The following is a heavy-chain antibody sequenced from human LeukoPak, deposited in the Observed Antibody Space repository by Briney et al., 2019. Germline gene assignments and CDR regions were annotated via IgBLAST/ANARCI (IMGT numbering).Heavy chain of an antibody. CDR1: GFTFSSYA. CDR2: ISGSGGST. D-gene: IGHD2-2*01. V-gene: IGHV3-23*01. CDR3: AGSNTSCLSCGFDY. J-gene: IGHJ4*02. Sequence: PGGSLRLSCAASGFTFSSYAMSWVRQAPGKGLEWVSAISGSGGSTYYADSVKGRFTISRDNSKSTLYLQMNSLRAEDTAVYYCAGSNTSCLSCGFDYWGQGTLVTVSS.